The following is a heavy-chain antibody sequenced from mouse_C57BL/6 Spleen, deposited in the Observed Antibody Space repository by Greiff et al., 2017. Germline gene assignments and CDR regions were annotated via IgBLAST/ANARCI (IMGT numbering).Heavy chain of an antibody. Sequence: EVQLQQSGPELVKPGASVKIPCKASGYTFTDSNMDWVKQSHGKSLEWIGDINPNNGGTIYTQKFKGKATLTVDKSSSTAYMELRSLTSEDTAVYYCARSGTRYFDYWGQGTTLTVSA. CDR1: GYTFTDSN. CDR2: INPNNGGT. CDR3: ARSGTRYFDY. J-gene: IGHJ2*01. V-gene: IGHV1-18*01. D-gene: IGHD3-3*01.